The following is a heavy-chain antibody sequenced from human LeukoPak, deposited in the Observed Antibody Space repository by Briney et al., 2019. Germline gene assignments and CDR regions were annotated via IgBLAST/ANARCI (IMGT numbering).Heavy chain of an antibody. CDR3: AREGYWSTNWYKFGSLLRYFDL. D-gene: IGHD6-13*01. CDR2: ISSGSVYI. V-gene: IGHV3-21*01. Sequence: GGSLRLSCAASRFTFSDYSMNWVRQAPGKGLQWVASISSGSVYIYYADSMKGRFTISRDNAKNSMYLQMYSLRAEDTAVYYCAREGYWSTNWYKFGSLLRYFDLWGRGTLVTVSS. J-gene: IGHJ2*01. CDR1: RFTFSDYS.